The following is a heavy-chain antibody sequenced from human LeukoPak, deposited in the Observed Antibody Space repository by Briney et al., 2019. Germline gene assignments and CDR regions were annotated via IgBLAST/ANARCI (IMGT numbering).Heavy chain of an antibody. D-gene: IGHD6-19*01. CDR1: GYTFTSYY. Sequence: ASVKVSCKASGYTFTSYYMHWVRQAPGQGLEWMGIINPSGGSTSYAQKFQGRVTMTRDTSTSTVYMELSSLRSEDTAVYYCAREPKTGIAVAGTLDYWGQGTLVTVSS. CDR2: INPSGGST. CDR3: AREPKTGIAVAGTLDY. V-gene: IGHV1-46*01. J-gene: IGHJ4*02.